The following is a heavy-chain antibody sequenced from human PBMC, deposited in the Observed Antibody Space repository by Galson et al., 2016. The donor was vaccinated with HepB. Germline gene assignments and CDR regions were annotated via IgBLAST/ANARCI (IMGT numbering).Heavy chain of an antibody. CDR2: IDWDDGK. V-gene: IGHV2-70*04. CDR3: HYYDTSGYQGVVDY. Sequence: PALVKPTQTLTLTCTFSGFSLSTTGVRVSWIRQSPGKALEWLARIDWDDGKFYSASLTTRLTISKDTSKNQVVLTMTNMDPVDTATYYCHYYDTSGYQGVVDYWGQGTLVTVSS. CDR1: GFSLSTTGVR. D-gene: IGHD3-22*01. J-gene: IGHJ4*02.